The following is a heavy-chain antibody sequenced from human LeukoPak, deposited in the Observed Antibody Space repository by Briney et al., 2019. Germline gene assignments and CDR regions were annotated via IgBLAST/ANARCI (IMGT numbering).Heavy chain of an antibody. Sequence: PGRSLRLSCAASGFTFSSYGMHWVRQAPGKGLEWVAVISYDGSNKYYADSVKGRFTISRDNSKNMLYLQMNSLRAEDTAVYYCAKQYCGGDCPPYYYGMDVWGQGTTVTVSS. V-gene: IGHV3-30*18. CDR1: GFTFSSYG. CDR2: ISYDGSNK. J-gene: IGHJ6*02. D-gene: IGHD2-21*02. CDR3: AKQYCGGDCPPYYYGMDV.